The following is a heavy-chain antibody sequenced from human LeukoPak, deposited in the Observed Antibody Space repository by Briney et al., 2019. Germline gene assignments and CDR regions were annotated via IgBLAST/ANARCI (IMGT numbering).Heavy chain of an antibody. D-gene: IGHD6-13*01. Sequence: GGSLRLSCAASGFTFSDYYMSWIRQAPGKGLEWVSYISSSGSTTYYADSVKGRFTISRDSAKNSLYLQMNSLRAEDTAVYYCARDRRRRSSSWYDYWGQGTLVTVSS. CDR2: ISSSGSTT. V-gene: IGHV3-11*01. CDR1: GFTFSDYY. CDR3: ARDRRRRSSSWYDY. J-gene: IGHJ4*02.